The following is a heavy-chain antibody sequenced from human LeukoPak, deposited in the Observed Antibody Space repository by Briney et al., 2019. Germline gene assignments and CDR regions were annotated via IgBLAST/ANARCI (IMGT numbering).Heavy chain of an antibody. CDR3: AREDFGVEY. D-gene: IGHD3-10*01. CDR2: INRDGSDT. CDR1: GFTFNSYY. J-gene: IGHJ4*02. Sequence: GGSLRLSCAASGFTFNSYYMNWVRQAPGKGLVWVSRINRDGSDTIYAASVKGRFTISRDNAKNTLFLQINSLRAEDTAVYYCAREDFGVEYWGQGTLVTVSS. V-gene: IGHV3-74*01.